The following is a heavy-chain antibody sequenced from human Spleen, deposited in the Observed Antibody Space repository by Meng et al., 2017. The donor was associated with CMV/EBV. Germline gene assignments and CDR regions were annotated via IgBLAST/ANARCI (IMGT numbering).Heavy chain of an antibody. V-gene: IGHV1-69*10. CDR1: GGTFSSYA. J-gene: IGHJ5*02. CDR3: ARRGATHQFDP. CDR2: IIPILGIA. Sequence: SVKVSCKASGGTFSSYAISWVRQAPGQGLEWMGGIIPILGIANYAQKFQGRVTITADKFTSTAYMELSSLRSEDTAVYYCARRGATHQFDPWGQGTLVTVSS. D-gene: IGHD5-12*01.